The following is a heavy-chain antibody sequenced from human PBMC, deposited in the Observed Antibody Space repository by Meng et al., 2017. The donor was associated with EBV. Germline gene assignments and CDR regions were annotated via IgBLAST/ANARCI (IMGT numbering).Heavy chain of an antibody. CDR3: ARVGIAVAGTGDY. CDR2: INPNSGGT. D-gene: IGHD6-19*01. V-gene: IGHV1-2*06. Sequence: QGQRGQSEAEVKKPGASVKVSCKASGYTFTGYYMHWVRQAPGQGLEWMGRINPNSGGTNYAQKFQGRVTMTRDTSISTAYMELSRLRFDDTAVYYCARVGIAVAGTGDYWGQGTLVTVSS. CDR1: GYTFTGYY. J-gene: IGHJ4*02.